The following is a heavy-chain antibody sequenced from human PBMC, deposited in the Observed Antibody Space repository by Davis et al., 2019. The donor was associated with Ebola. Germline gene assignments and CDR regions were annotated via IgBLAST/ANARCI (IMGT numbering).Heavy chain of an antibody. Sequence: KVSCKGSGYSFTSYWISWVRQMPGKGLEWMGRIDPSDSYTNYSPSFQGHVTISADKSISTAYLQWSSLKASDTAMYYCARDPAPSGSYYYYGMDVWGKGTTVTVSS. CDR3: ARDPAPSGSYYYYGMDV. J-gene: IGHJ6*04. D-gene: IGHD3-3*01. V-gene: IGHV5-10-1*01. CDR2: IDPSDSYT. CDR1: GYSFTSYW.